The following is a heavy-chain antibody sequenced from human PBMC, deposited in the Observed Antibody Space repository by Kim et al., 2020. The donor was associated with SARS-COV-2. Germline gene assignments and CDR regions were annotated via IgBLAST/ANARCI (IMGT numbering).Heavy chain of an antibody. CDR3: ARVRGSGSQRGLWYFDY. J-gene: IGHJ4*02. D-gene: IGHD3-10*01. CDR2: IIPIFGTA. Sequence: SVKVSCKASGGTFSSYAISWVRQAPGQGLEWMGGIIPIFGTANYAQKFQGRVTITADESTSTAYMELSSLRSEDTAVYYCARVRGSGSQRGLWYFDYWGQGTLVTVSS. V-gene: IGHV1-69*13. CDR1: GGTFSSYA.